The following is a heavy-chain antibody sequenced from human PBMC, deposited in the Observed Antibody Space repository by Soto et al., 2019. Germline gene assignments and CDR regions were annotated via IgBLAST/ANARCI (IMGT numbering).Heavy chain of an antibody. CDR3: AKWHTYNYDSLAFSGFDC. V-gene: IGHV3-23*01. D-gene: IGHD3-16*01. J-gene: IGHJ4*02. CDR2: IRGGDGSP. Sequence: EVQVSESGGGLVQPGGSLRLSCTASGFTFSSSAMTWVRQAPGKGLEWGSAIRGGDGSPSYADSVKGRFTISRDNSKNTLYLHMNSLRADDTAAYYCAKWHTYNYDSLAFSGFDCWGQGTQVTVSS. CDR1: GFTFSSSA.